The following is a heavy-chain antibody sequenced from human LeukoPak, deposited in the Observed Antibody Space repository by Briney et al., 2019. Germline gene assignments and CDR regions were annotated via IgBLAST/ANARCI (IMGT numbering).Heavy chain of an antibody. D-gene: IGHD1-26*01. V-gene: IGHV3-23*01. CDR1: GVTFSSYG. CDR2: ISSTGGTT. J-gene: IGHJ4*02. Sequence: GGSLRLSCAASGVTFSSYGMSWVRQAPGKGLEWVSSISSTGGTTYYADSLKGRFTISRDNSKNTLYLQMNSLRADDTAIYYCAKGAGSYLEGLDYWGQGTLVTVSS. CDR3: AKGAGSYLEGLDY.